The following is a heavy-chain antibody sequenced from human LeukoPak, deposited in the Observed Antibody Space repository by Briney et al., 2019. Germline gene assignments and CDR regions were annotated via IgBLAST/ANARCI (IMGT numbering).Heavy chain of an antibody. D-gene: IGHD3-22*01. CDR3: ASGYYDSSGYYLGDAFDI. CDR2: ISAYNGNT. Sequence: ASVTVSCKASGYTFTSYGISWVRQAPGQGLEWMGWISAYNGNTNYAQKLQGRVTMTTDTSTSTAYMELRSLRSDDTAVYYCASGYYDSSGYYLGDAFDIWGQGTMVTVSS. V-gene: IGHV1-18*01. CDR1: GYTFTSYG. J-gene: IGHJ3*02.